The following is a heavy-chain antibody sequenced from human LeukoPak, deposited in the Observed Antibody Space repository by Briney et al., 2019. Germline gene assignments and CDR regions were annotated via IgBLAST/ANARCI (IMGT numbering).Heavy chain of an antibody. V-gene: IGHV4-34*01. CDR3: AREVGATTN. CDR1: GGSFSYYY. CDR2: INHSGIT. J-gene: IGHJ4*02. D-gene: IGHD1-26*01. Sequence: SETLSLTCAVYGGSFSYYYWSWIRQPPGKGLEWIGEINHSGITNYNPSLKSRVTISVDTSKNQFSLKLSSVTAADTAVYYCAREVGATTNWGQGALVTVSS.